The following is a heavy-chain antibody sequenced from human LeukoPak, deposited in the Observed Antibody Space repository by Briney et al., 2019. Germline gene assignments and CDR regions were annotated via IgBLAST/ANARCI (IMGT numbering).Heavy chain of an antibody. Sequence: SETLSLTCTVSGVSISSYYWSWIRQPAGKGLEWIGRIYTSGSTNYNPSLKSRVTMSVDTSKNQFSLKLSSVTAADTAVYYCARVSWFPGTSYYYMDVWGKGTTVTVSS. CDR3: ARVSWFPGTSYYYMDV. V-gene: IGHV4-4*07. D-gene: IGHD1-1*01. J-gene: IGHJ6*03. CDR1: GVSISSYY. CDR2: IYTSGST.